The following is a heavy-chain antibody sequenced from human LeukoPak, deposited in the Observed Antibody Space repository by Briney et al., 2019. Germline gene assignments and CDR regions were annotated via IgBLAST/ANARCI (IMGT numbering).Heavy chain of an antibody. CDR2: VNTNTGNP. J-gene: IGHJ4*02. D-gene: IGHD5-18*01. Sequence: ASVKVSCKASGYTFTSYSINWVRQAPGQGPEWMGWVNTNTGNPTYAQGFTGRFVFSLDTSVSTAYLQISSLKAGDTAVYYCARGGSNSWIQLWLQVWGQGTLDTVSS. CDR3: ARGGSNSWIQLWLQV. V-gene: IGHV7-4-1*02. CDR1: GYTFTSYS.